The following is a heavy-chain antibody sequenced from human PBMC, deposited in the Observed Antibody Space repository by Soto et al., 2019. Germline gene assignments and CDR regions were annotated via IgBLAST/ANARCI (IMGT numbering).Heavy chain of an antibody. V-gene: IGHV1-18*04. J-gene: IGHJ6*02. D-gene: IGHD4-4*01. CDR2: ISAYNGNT. CDR3: ARDPAIYSGKFDYGLDV. CDR1: GYTFTSYG. Sequence: ASVKVSCKASGYTFTSYGISWVRQAPGQGLEWMGWISAYNGNTNYAQKLQGRVTMTTDTSTSTAYMELRSLRSDDTAVYYCARDPAIYSGKFDYGLDVWGRGTTVTVSS.